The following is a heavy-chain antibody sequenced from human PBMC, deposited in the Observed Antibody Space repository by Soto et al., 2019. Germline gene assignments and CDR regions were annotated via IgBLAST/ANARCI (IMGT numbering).Heavy chain of an antibody. V-gene: IGHV4-31*03. D-gene: IGHD3-10*01. CDR2: IYYSGST. CDR3: ARDDEGGSYCDLGY. CDR1: GGSISSGGYY. Sequence: SETLSLTCTVSGGSISSGGYYWSWIRQHPGKGLEWIGYIYYSGSTYYNPSLKSRVTISVDTSKNQFSLRTEDTAIYYCARDDEGGSYCDLGYWGQGTLVTVSS. J-gene: IGHJ4*02.